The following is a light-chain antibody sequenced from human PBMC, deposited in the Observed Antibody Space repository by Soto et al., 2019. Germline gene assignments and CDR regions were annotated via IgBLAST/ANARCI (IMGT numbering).Light chain of an antibody. Sequence: EIVMTQSPATLSESPGERATLSCRASQSVSSNLAWYQQKPGQAPRLLIQGASTRATGIPARFSGSGSGTEFTLTISSLQSEDVAVYYCQQSNNWPPLTFGGGTKVEIK. CDR2: GAS. CDR3: QQSNNWPPLT. V-gene: IGKV3-15*01. J-gene: IGKJ4*01. CDR1: QSVSSN.